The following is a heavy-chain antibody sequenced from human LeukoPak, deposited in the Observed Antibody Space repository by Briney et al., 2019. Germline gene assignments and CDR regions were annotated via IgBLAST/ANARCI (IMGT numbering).Heavy chain of an antibody. D-gene: IGHD6-19*01. Sequence: SETLSLTCAVYGGSFSGYYWSWIRQPPGKGLEWIGEINHSGSTNYNPSLKSRVTISVDTSKNQFSLKLSSVTAADTAVYYCARASSGRTKYFDYWGQGTLVTVSS. CDR2: INHSGST. CDR1: GGSFSGYY. CDR3: ARASSGRTKYFDY. J-gene: IGHJ4*02. V-gene: IGHV4-34*01.